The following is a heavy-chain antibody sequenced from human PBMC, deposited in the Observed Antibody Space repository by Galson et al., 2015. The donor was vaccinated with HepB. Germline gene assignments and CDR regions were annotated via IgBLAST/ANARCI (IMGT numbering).Heavy chain of an antibody. CDR1: GYTFTSYG. J-gene: IGHJ6*02. D-gene: IGHD3-10*01. CDR3: ARTGRRDGITMVRGVITDIYYYYGMDV. CDR2: ISAYNGNT. Sequence: SVKVSCKASGYTFTSYGISWVRQAPGQGLEWMGWISAYNGNTNYAQKLQGRVTMTTDTSTSTAYMELRSLRSDDTAVYYCARTGRRDGITMVRGVITDIYYYYGMDVWGQGTTVTVSS. V-gene: IGHV1-18*01.